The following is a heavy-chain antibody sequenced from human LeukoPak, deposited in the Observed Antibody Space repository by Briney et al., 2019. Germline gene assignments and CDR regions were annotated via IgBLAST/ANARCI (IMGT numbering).Heavy chain of an antibody. D-gene: IGHD6-13*01. Sequence: GRSLRLSCAASGFTFSSYAMHWVRQAPGKGLEWVAVISYDGSNKYYADSVKGRFTISRDNSKNTLYLQMNGLRAEDTAVYYCAKAGQDRSSWSSYFDYWGQGTLVTVSS. V-gene: IGHV3-30*04. J-gene: IGHJ4*02. CDR1: GFTFSSYA. CDR3: AKAGQDRSSWSSYFDY. CDR2: ISYDGSNK.